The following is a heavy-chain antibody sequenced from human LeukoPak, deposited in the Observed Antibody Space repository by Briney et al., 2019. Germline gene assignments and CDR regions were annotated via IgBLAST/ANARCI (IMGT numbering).Heavy chain of an antibody. Sequence: GGSLRLSCAASGFTFSSYSMNWVRQAPGKGLEWVSYISSSSSTIYYADSVKGRFTISRDNAKNSLYLQMNSLRAEDTAVYYCARAKEWELFVLQGAFDIWGQGTMVTVSS. D-gene: IGHD1-26*01. J-gene: IGHJ3*02. V-gene: IGHV3-48*04. CDR3: ARAKEWELFVLQGAFDI. CDR1: GFTFSSYS. CDR2: ISSSSSTI.